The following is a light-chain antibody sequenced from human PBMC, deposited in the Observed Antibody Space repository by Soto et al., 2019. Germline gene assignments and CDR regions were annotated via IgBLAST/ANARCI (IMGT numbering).Light chain of an antibody. CDR1: SSDVGGCDY. CDR3: SSYAGSSTLV. CDR2: NVR. J-gene: IGLJ2*01. V-gene: IGLV2-14*01. Sequence: QSALTQPASVSGSPGQSITISCTGTSSDVGGCDYVSWYQQHPGKAPKLVIYNVRNRPSGVSNRFSGSKAGNTASLTISGLQAEDEAAYYCSSYAGSSTLVFGGGTKLTVL.